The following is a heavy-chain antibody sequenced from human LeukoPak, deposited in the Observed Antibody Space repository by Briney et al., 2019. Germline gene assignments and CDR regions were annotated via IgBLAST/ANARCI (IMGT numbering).Heavy chain of an antibody. CDR2: IIGNGFST. CDR1: GFTFSFSA. J-gene: IGHJ4*01. CDR3: AKGRRDGYNYLLFDH. D-gene: IGHD5-24*01. Sequence: GGSLRLSCAASGFTFSFSAMNWVRQAPGKGLEWVATIIGNGFSTYYADSVNGRFIISRDNSQNTLFLQMNSLRAEDTAIYYCAKGRRDGYNYLLFDHWGHGALVTVSS. V-gene: IGHV3-23*01.